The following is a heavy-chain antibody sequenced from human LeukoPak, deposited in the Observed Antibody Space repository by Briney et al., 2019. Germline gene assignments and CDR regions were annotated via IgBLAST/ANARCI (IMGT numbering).Heavy chain of an antibody. CDR2: IYSSGST. CDR1: GGSISSGSYY. D-gene: IGHD2-2*01. CDR3: ARDRLSTSTYDAFDI. J-gene: IGHJ3*02. V-gene: IGHV4-61*02. Sequence: SQTLSLTCTVSGGSISSGSYYWSWIRQPAGKGLEWIGRIYSSGSTNYNPSLKSRVTMSVDTSQNQVSLRLSSVTAADTAVYYCARDRLSTSTYDAFDIWGQGTMVTVSS.